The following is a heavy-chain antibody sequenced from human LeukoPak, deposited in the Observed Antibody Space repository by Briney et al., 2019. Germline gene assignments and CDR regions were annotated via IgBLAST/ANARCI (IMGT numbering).Heavy chain of an antibody. CDR2: IIPIFGTA. J-gene: IGHJ6*02. V-gene: IGHV1-69*01. CDR3: AREGYYGSGSYMDV. CDR1: GGTFSSYA. Sequence: GSSVKVSCKASGGTFSSYAISWVRQAPGQGLEWMGGIIPIFGTANYAQEFQGRVTITADESTSTAYMELSSLRSEDTAVYYCAREGYYGSGSYMDVWGQGTTVTVSS. D-gene: IGHD3-10*01.